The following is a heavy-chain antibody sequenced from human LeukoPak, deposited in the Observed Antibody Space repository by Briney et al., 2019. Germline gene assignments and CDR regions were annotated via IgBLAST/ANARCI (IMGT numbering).Heavy chain of an antibody. D-gene: IGHD3-22*01. CDR3: ARDCYDSGGYYYCY. V-gene: IGHV4-34*01. J-gene: IGHJ4*02. Sequence: LETLSLTCAVYGGSFSGYYWSWIRQPPGKGLEWIGEINHSGSTNYNPSLKSRVTISVDTSKNQFSLKLSSVTAADTAVYYCARDCYDSGGYYYCYWGQGTLVTVSS. CDR2: INHSGST. CDR1: GGSFSGYY.